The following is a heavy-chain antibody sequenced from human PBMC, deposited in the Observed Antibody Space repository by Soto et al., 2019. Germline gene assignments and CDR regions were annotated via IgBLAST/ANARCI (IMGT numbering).Heavy chain of an antibody. Sequence: KESGPTLVKPTQTLTLTCTFSGFSLSSTRMAVGWIRQPPGKALEWLALIYWDDDKRYSPFLKSRLTLTKDTSKNQVVLTMANMDPVDTARYYCAHIVVAGLGYYFDYWGQGTLVTVSS. CDR1: GFSLSSTRMA. J-gene: IGHJ4*02. D-gene: IGHD6-19*01. CDR3: AHIVVAGLGYYFDY. V-gene: IGHV2-5*02. CDR2: IYWDDDK.